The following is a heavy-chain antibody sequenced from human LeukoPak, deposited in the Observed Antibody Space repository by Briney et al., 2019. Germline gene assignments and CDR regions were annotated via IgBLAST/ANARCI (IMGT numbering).Heavy chain of an antibody. CDR3: ARDGGADYGGNSDAFDI. J-gene: IGHJ3*02. V-gene: IGHV1-69*04. CDR1: GYTFNDYY. CDR2: IIPILGIA. Sequence: SVKVSCKASGYTFNDYYLHWVRQAPGQGLEWMGRIIPILGIANYAQKFQGRVTITADKSTSTAYMELSSLRSEDTAVYYCARDGGADYGGNSDAFDIWGQGTMVTVSS. D-gene: IGHD4-23*01.